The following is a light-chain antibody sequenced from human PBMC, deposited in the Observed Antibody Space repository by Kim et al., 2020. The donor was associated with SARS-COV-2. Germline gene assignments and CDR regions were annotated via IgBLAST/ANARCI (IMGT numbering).Light chain of an antibody. V-gene: IGLV2-8*01. Sequence: QSALTQPPSASGSPGQSVTISCSGTSSDVGGYNFVSWYQQHPGNAPKLMSYEVSKRPSGVPDRFSGSKSGTSVTLGITGLQTGDEADYFCGTWDNSLGAWLFGGGTQLTVL. CDR1: SSDVGGYNF. CDR3: GTWDNSLGAWL. J-gene: IGLJ3*02. CDR2: EVS.